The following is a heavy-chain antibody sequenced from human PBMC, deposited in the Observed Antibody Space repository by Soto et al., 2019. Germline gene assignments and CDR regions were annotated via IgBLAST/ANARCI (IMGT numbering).Heavy chain of an antibody. Sequence: SETLSLTCTVSGGSISSYYWSWIRQPPGKGLEWIGYIYYSGSTNYNPSLKSRVTISVDTSKNQFSLKLSSVTAADTAVYYCARVRGEDKAMVHYYYMDVRGKGTTGPVSS. CDR2: IYYSGST. V-gene: IGHV4-59*01. CDR3: ARVRGEDKAMVHYYYMDV. CDR1: GGSISSYY. D-gene: IGHD5-18*01. J-gene: IGHJ6*03.